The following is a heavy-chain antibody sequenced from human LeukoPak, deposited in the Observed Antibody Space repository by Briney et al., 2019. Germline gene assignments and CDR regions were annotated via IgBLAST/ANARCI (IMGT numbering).Heavy chain of an antibody. CDR1: GGTFSSYA. CDR2: IIPILGIA. V-gene: IGHV1-69*04. Sequence: ASVKVSRKASGGTFSSYAISWVRQAPGQGLEWMGRIIPILGIANYAQKFQGRVTITADKSTSTAYMELSSLRSEDTAVYYCARDLIVVVPAAPAYGMDVWGQGTTVTVSS. D-gene: IGHD2-2*01. J-gene: IGHJ6*02. CDR3: ARDLIVVVPAAPAYGMDV.